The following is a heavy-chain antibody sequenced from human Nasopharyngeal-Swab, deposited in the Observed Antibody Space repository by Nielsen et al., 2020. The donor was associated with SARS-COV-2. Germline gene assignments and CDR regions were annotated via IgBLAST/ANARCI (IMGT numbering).Heavy chain of an antibody. CDR3: ARGCVLTGPSCYYYGMDV. V-gene: IGHV3-23*01. Sequence: GESLKISCAASGFTFSTYAISWVRQAPGKGLEWVSVISGSDYSTHYADSVKGRFTISRDNSKNTVSLQMNSLRVEDTAMYYCARGCVLTGPSCYYYGMDVWGQGTTVTVSS. D-gene: IGHD3-9*01. CDR2: ISGSDYST. CDR1: GFTFSTYA. J-gene: IGHJ6*02.